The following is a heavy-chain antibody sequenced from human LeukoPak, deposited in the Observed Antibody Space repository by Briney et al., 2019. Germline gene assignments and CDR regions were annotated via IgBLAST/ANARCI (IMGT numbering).Heavy chain of an antibody. CDR2: IIPIFGTG. V-gene: IGHV1-69*05. Sequence: SVKVSCKASGGTFSSYAISWVRQAPGQGLEWMGGIIPIFGTGNYAQKFQGRVTITTDESTSTAYMELSSLRSEDTAVYYCAREVKGIAVAGTTFWFDPWGQGTLVTVSS. CDR3: AREVKGIAVAGTTFWFDP. D-gene: IGHD6-19*01. CDR1: GGTFSSYA. J-gene: IGHJ5*02.